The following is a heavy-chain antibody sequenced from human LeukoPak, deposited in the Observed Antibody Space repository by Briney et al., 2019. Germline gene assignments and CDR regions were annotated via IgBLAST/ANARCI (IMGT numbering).Heavy chain of an antibody. CDR3: AREGGPYRPLDY. Sequence: SETLSPTCGVSGGSISNTNWWTWVRQPPGKGLEWIGEVNLQGSTNYNPSLKSRAAISVDKSENHISLKLTSVTAADTAVYYCAREGGPYRPLDYSGQGTLVTVAS. CDR1: GGSISNTNW. CDR2: VNLQGST. V-gene: IGHV4-4*02. J-gene: IGHJ4*02.